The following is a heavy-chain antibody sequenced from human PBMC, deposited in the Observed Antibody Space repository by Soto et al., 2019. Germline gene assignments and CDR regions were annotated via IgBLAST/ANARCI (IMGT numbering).Heavy chain of an antibody. V-gene: IGHV1-8*01. J-gene: IGHJ5*02. D-gene: IGHD2-2*01. CDR1: GYTFTSCD. CDR2: MNPNSGNT. Sequence: ASVKVSCKASGYTFTSCDINWVRQATGQGFEYLGWMNPNSGNTGYVKKFQGRVTMTRDTSMSTAYMELSSLRSEDTAVYYCARDSRIVATPAMGSVGFDPWGQGTLVTVSS. CDR3: ARDSRIVATPAMGSVGFDP.